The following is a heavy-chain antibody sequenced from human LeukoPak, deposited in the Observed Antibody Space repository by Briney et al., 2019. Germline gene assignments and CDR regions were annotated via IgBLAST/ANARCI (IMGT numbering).Heavy chain of an antibody. CDR2: ISSSSSYI. Sequence: SGGSLRLSCAASGFTFSSYSMNWVRQAPGKGLEWVSSISSSSSYIYYADSVKGRFTISRDNAKNSLYLQMNSLRAEDTAVYYCARQMRQLTEKYYFDYWGQGTLVTVSS. J-gene: IGHJ4*02. V-gene: IGHV3-21*01. CDR3: ARQMRQLTEKYYFDY. D-gene: IGHD6-6*01. CDR1: GFTFSSYS.